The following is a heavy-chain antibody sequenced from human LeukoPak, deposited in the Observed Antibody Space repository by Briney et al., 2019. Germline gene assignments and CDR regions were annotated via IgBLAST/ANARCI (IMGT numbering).Heavy chain of an antibody. D-gene: IGHD4-17*01. CDR3: ATAAVTSYYFDC. Sequence: GGSLRLSCAASGFTFSSYAMSWVRQAPGKGLEWVSVISGSGGKTYYADSVKGRFTISRDNSMNTLYLQMNTLRAEDTAVYYCATAAVTSYYFDCWGQGTLVTVSS. CDR2: ISGSGGKT. CDR1: GFTFSSYA. J-gene: IGHJ4*02. V-gene: IGHV3-23*01.